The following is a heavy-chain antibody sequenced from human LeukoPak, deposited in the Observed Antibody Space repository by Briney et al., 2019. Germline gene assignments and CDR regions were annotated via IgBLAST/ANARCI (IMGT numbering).Heavy chain of an antibody. J-gene: IGHJ6*02. V-gene: IGHV3-11*01. CDR3: AREAVAGTYYGMDV. CDR1: GFTFSDYY. D-gene: IGHD6-19*01. Sequence: PGGSLRLSCAASGFTFSDYYMSWIRQAPGKGLEWVSYISSSGSTIYYADSVKGRFTISRDNAKNSLYLQMNSLRAEDTAVYYCAREAVAGTYYGMDVWGQGTTVTVSS. CDR2: ISSSGSTI.